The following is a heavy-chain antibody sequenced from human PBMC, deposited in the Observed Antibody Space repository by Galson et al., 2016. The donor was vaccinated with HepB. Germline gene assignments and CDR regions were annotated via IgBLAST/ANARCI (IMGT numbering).Heavy chain of an antibody. CDR1: GFTIGDYA. CDR3: TRAIPATRGWFDP. V-gene: IGHV3-49*03. J-gene: IGHJ5*02. Sequence: SLRLSCAASGFTIGDYAMNWFRQAPGKGLEWVGFIRSKVFGGTTDYAASAKGRFTISRDDSKSIAYLQMNSLKTEDTAVYYCTRAIPATRGWFDPWGQGTLVTVSS. D-gene: IGHD2-2*01. CDR2: IRSKVFGGTT.